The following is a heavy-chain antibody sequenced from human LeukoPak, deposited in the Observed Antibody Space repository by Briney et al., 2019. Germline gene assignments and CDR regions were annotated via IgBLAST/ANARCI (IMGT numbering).Heavy chain of an antibody. CDR2: INPSGGST. Sequence: ASVKVSCKASGYTFTSYYMHWVRQAPGQGLEWMGIINPSGGSTSYAQKFQGRVTMTRDTSTSTVYMELSSLRSEDTAVYYCARSQWYYDSSGYSPFDYWGQGTLVTVSS. CDR3: ARSQWYYDSSGYSPFDY. J-gene: IGHJ4*02. D-gene: IGHD3-22*01. CDR1: GYTFTSYY. V-gene: IGHV1-46*01.